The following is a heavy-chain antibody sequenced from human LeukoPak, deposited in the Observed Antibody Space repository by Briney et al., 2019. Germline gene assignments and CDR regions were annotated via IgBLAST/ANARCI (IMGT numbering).Heavy chain of an antibody. CDR2: INPNSGGT. J-gene: IGHJ4*02. CDR3: ARPTLPYYYDSSGYFHF. V-gene: IGHV1-2*02. D-gene: IGHD3-22*01. Sequence: ASVKVSCKASGYTFTGYYMHWVRQAPGQGLEWMGWINPNSGGTNYAQKFQGRVTMTRDTSISTAYVELSRLRSDDTAVYYCARPTLPYYYDSSGYFHFWGQGTLVTVSS. CDR1: GYTFTGYY.